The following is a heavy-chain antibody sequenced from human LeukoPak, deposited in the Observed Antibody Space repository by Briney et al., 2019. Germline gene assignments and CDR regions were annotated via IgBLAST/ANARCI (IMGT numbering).Heavy chain of an antibody. CDR3: ASVRVGASKLAEYIEY. Sequence: NTSETLSLTFTVLGGSISSTFWSWIRQPPGKGLEYIGYIYYSGSTNYSPSLKSRATISVDTSRNQVSLRLSSVTAADTAVYYCASVRVGASKLAEYIEYWGQGTLVTVSA. V-gene: IGHV4-59*01. CDR1: GGSISSTF. J-gene: IGHJ1*01. D-gene: IGHD1-26*01. CDR2: IYYSGST.